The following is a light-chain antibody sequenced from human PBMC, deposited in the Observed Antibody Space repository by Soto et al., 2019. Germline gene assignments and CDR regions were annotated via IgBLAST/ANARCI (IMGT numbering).Light chain of an antibody. CDR3: QQYDSHYHT. CDR1: QTLLHSS. J-gene: IGKJ2*01. Sequence: DIVMTQSPDSLAVSLGERATINCKSSQTLLHSSLAWYRQKPGQPPKMIIYGASIRESGVPERGSGSGSGTDFPLTIDSLQDEDVAVYYCQQYDSHYHTFGQGTKLEIK. V-gene: IGKV4-1*01. CDR2: GAS.